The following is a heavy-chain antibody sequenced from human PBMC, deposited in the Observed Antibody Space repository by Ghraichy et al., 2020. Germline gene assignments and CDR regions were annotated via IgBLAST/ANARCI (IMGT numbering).Heavy chain of an antibody. CDR2: ISGSGGST. D-gene: IGHD6-19*01. CDR3: AKDINSSGWYANFDY. J-gene: IGHJ4*02. Sequence: GGSPRLSCAASGFTFSSYAMSWVRQAPGKGLEWVSAISGSGGSTYYADSVKGRFTISRDNSKNTLYLQMNSLRAEDTAVYYCAKDINSSGWYANFDYWGQGTLVTVSS. CDR1: GFTFSSYA. V-gene: IGHV3-23*01.